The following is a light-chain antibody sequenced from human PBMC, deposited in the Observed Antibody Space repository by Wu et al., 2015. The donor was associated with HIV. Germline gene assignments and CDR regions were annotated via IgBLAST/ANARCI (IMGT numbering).Light chain of an antibody. J-gene: IGKJ3*01. CDR2: RAS. CDR1: QTISTW. V-gene: IGKV1-5*03. Sequence: DVQMTQSPSTLSASVGDRVTLTCRASQTISTWLAWYQRKPGKAPKLLIYRASNLEDGAPSRFSGHGSGTEFTLTISSLQPYDFATYYCQQYDTYPLTFGPGTTVDVK. CDR3: QQYDTYPLT.